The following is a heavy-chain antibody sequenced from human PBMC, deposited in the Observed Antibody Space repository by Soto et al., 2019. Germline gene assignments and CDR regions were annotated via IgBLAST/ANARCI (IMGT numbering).Heavy chain of an antibody. V-gene: IGHV4-30-4*01. D-gene: IGHD4-17*01. CDR2: IYHSGSA. Sequence: QVQLQESGPGLVKPSQTLSLTCTVSGGSISSGDYYWSWIRQPPGKGLEWIGYIYHSGSAYYNPSLKGRVTISVDMSKNQFSLKLSSVTAADTAMYYCARVSGTTDAFDIWGQGTMVTVSS. J-gene: IGHJ3*02. CDR1: GGSISSGDYY. CDR3: ARVSGTTDAFDI.